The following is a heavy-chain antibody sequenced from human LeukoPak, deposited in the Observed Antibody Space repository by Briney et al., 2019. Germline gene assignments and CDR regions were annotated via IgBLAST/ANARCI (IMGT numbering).Heavy chain of an antibody. D-gene: IGHD1-26*01. J-gene: IGHJ3*02. Sequence: GGSLRLSCAASGFTVSSNYMTWVRQAPGKGLEWVPLIDSNDTTFYADSVKGRFTISRGNSKNTLYLQMNSLRAEDTAVYYCAREPMIVGVSSGAFDIWGQGTMVTVSS. CDR2: IDSNDTT. CDR3: AREPMIVGVSSGAFDI. CDR1: GFTVSSNY. V-gene: IGHV3-66*01.